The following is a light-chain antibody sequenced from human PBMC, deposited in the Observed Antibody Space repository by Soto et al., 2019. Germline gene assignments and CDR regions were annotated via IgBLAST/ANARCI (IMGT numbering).Light chain of an antibody. CDR2: GAS. V-gene: IGKV3-20*01. CDR3: QQYGSSRYT. Sequence: EIVLTQSPGTLSLSPGERATLSCRASQSVSSSYLAWYQQKPGQAPRLLIYGASSRATGIPDRFSGSGSGTDFTLTISRLEPEDFAVYYCQQYGSSRYTFRQGPKLEIK. J-gene: IGKJ2*01. CDR1: QSVSSSY.